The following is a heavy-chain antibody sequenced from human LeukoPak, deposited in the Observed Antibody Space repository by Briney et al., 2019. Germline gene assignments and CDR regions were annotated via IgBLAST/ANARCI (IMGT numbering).Heavy chain of an antibody. J-gene: IGHJ4*02. D-gene: IGHD3-22*01. Sequence: SETLSLTCTVSGVSVSSGSYYWSWIRQPPGKGLEWIGYIYYSGSTNYNPSLKSRVTISVDTSKNQFSLKLSSVTAADTAVYYCARYPRGGYFDYWGQGTPVTVSS. CDR2: IYYSGST. V-gene: IGHV4-61*01. CDR3: ARYPRGGYFDY. CDR1: GVSVSSGSYY.